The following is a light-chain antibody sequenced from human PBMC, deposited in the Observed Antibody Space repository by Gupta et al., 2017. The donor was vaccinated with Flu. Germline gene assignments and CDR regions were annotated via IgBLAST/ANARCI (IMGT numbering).Light chain of an antibody. J-gene: IGLJ2*01. CDR3: STYTGSSTL. CDR1: YSDVGAYNY. V-gene: IGLV2-14*01. Sequence: QSITISCTGSYSDVGAYNYVSWYQQHPGKGPILIIFEVNSRPSGVSTRFSGSKSGNTASLTISGLQAEDDAYYYCSTYTGSSTLFGGGTKLTVL. CDR2: EVN.